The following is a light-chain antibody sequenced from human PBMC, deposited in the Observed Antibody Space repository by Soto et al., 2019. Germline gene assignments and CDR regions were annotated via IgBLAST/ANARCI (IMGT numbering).Light chain of an antibody. CDR1: LSVTSSY. V-gene: IGKV3-20*01. CDR2: GAS. J-gene: IGKJ1*01. CDR3: QQYGSSPWT. Sequence: EIVLTQSPGTLSLSPGERATLSCRASLSVTSSYLAWYQQKPGQAPRLPIYGASSRATGIPDRFSGSGSGTDCTLTIIRLEPEDFAVYYCQQYGSSPWTFGQGTKVEIK.